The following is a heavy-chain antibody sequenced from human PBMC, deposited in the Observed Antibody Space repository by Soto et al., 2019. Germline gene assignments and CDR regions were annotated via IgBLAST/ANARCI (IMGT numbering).Heavy chain of an antibody. Sequence: SETLYLTCAVYGGSFSGYYWTWIRQPPGTGLEWIGEINHSGSTNYNPSLKSRVTISVDTSKNQFSLKLTSVIAADTAVYYCARDKITGLFDYWGQGTLVTVSS. CDR2: INHSGST. CDR3: ARDKITGLFDY. CDR1: GGSFSGYY. V-gene: IGHV4-34*01. D-gene: IGHD2-8*02. J-gene: IGHJ4*02.